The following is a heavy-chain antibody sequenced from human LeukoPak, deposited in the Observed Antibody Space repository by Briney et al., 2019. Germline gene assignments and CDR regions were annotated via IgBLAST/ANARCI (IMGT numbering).Heavy chain of an antibody. CDR3: ARRPTTVTTHFDY. CDR2: INPNSGGT. V-gene: IGHV1-2*02. CDR1: GYTFTGYY. D-gene: IGHD4-11*01. Sequence: GASVNVSCKASGYTFTGYYMHWVRQAPGQGLAWMGWINPNSGGTNYAQKFQGRVNITRDTSISTVYMELSRLRSDDTAVYYCARRPTTVTTHFDYWGQGTLVTVSS. J-gene: IGHJ4*02.